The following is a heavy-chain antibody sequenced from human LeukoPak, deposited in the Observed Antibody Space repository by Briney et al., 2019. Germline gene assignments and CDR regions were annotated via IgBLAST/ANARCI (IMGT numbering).Heavy chain of an antibody. CDR2: IYYSGST. CDR1: GGSIGSYY. V-gene: IGHV4-59*12. D-gene: IGHD4-17*01. J-gene: IGHJ4*02. Sequence: SETLSLTCTVSGGSIGSYYWNWIRQPPGKGLEWIGYIYYSGSTNYNPSLKSRVTISVDTSKNQFSLKLSSVTAADTAVYYCARDSATVTYYFDYWGQGTLVTVSS. CDR3: ARDSATVTYYFDY.